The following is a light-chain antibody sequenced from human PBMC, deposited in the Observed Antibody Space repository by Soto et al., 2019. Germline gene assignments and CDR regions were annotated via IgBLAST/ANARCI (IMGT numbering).Light chain of an antibody. J-gene: IGKJ1*01. CDR3: QQYYDWPRT. CDR2: GAS. CDR1: QDVISN. Sequence: DTVMTQSPVTLSVSPGESVTLSCRASQDVISNLAWYQQKRGQAPRVLIYGASTRATGVPDRFSGSGSGTAFTLTITSLQSEDFAVYYCQQYYDWPRTFGQGTNVEIK. V-gene: IGKV3-15*01.